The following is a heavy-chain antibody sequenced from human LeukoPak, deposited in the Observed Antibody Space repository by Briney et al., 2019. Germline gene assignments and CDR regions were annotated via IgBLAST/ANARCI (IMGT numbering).Heavy chain of an antibody. V-gene: IGHV3-74*01. CDR3: ARDEGGNSMFDY. Sequence: GGSLRLSCIGSGFTFSDYWMHWVRQAPGKGLVWVARISNDGAIRNYADSVKGRFTISRDNAKNTMYLQMNSQRVEDTAVYYCARDEGGNSMFDYWGQGTLVTVSS. D-gene: IGHD4-23*01. J-gene: IGHJ4*02. CDR1: GFTFSDYW. CDR2: ISNDGAIR.